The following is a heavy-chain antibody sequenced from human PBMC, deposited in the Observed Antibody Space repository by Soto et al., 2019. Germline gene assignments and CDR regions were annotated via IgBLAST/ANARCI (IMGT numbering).Heavy chain of an antibody. J-gene: IGHJ6*03. CDR2: ISWNSGSI. CDR3: AKDTAARRYYYYYMDV. V-gene: IGHV3-9*01. D-gene: IGHD6-6*01. Sequence: GGSLRLSCAASGFTFDDYAMHWVRQAPGKGLEWVSGISWNSGSIGYADSVKGRFTISRDNAKNSLYLQMNSLRAEDTALYYCAKDTAARRYYYYYMDVWGKGTTVTVSS. CDR1: GFTFDDYA.